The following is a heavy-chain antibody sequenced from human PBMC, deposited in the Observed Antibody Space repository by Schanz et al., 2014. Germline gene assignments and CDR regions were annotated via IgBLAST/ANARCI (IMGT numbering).Heavy chain of an antibody. D-gene: IGHD3-10*02. CDR1: GFPFSSYA. Sequence: EVQLVESGGGLVQPGGSLRLSCAASGFPFSSYAMAWFRQTPEKGLEWVSSIPHNNDGLYYTDSVKGRFTISRDNAKNTVYLQMNSLRDDDTAVYYCAKRFHCSGSHPFDYWGQGTLVTVSS. CDR3: AKRFHCSGSHPFDY. V-gene: IGHV3-23*04. J-gene: IGHJ4*02. CDR2: IPHNNDGL.